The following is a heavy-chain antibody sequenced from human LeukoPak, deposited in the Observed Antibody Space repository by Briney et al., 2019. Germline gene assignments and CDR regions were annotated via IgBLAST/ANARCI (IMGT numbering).Heavy chain of an antibody. Sequence: SVKVSCKASGGTFSSYAISWVRQAPGQGLEWMGGIIPIFGTANYAQKFQGRVTITADESTSTAYMELSSLRSEDTAVYCCATRDGYNRNFDYWGQGTLVTVSS. J-gene: IGHJ4*02. D-gene: IGHD5-24*01. CDR1: GGTFSSYA. V-gene: IGHV1-69*01. CDR3: ATRDGYNRNFDY. CDR2: IIPIFGTA.